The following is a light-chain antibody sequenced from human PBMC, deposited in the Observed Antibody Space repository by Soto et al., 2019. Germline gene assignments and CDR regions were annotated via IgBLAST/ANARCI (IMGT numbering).Light chain of an antibody. J-gene: IGKJ5*01. Sequence: EIVMTQSPATLSVSPGERATLSCRASQSVSSNLAWYQQKPGQAPRLLIYYTSNRATGIPARFSGSGSGTDFTLTISSLQSEDFAVYYCQQYNNWPITFGQGTRLEIK. CDR1: QSVSSN. CDR2: YTS. CDR3: QQYNNWPIT. V-gene: IGKV3D-15*01.